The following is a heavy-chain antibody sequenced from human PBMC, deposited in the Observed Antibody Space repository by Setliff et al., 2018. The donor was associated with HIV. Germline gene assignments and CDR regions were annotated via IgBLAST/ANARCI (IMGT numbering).Heavy chain of an antibody. CDR3: ARGPPIVVVPAALLTFDY. Sequence: GASVKVSCKASGYTFTSYGISWVRQAPGQGLEWMGWISAYNGNTNYEQKLQGRVTMTTDTSTSTAYMELRSLRSDDTAVYYCARGPPIVVVPAALLTFDYWGQGTLVTVSS. CDR1: GYTFTSYG. V-gene: IGHV1-18*01. J-gene: IGHJ4*02. CDR2: ISAYNGNT. D-gene: IGHD2-2*01.